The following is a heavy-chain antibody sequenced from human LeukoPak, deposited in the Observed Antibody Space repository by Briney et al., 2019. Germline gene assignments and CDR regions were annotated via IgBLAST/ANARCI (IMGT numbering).Heavy chain of an antibody. CDR2: ISSSGSST. CDR1: GFTFSNYG. J-gene: IGHJ4*02. Sequence: GGSLTLSCAASGFTFSNYGLNWVRQAPGKGLEWVSSISSSGSSTSYAASVKGRFTVSRDNAKYSLFLQMNSLRVEDTAVYYCARVDYDGSEHFPDYWGQGALVTVPS. V-gene: IGHV3-21*01. D-gene: IGHD3-22*01. CDR3: ARVDYDGSEHFPDY.